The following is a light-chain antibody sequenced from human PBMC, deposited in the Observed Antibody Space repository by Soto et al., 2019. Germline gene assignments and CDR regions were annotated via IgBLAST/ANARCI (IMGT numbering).Light chain of an antibody. CDR1: ESVSRY. CDR2: DAS. J-gene: IGKJ4*01. Sequence: EIVLTHSPATLSLSPGNRATLSCRASESVSRYLAWYQQKPGQAPRLLIYDASSRAAGIPARFSGSGSGTDFTLTITSLEPEDFAFYYCQQRSDWPSTFGGGTKVEIK. CDR3: QQRSDWPST. V-gene: IGKV3-11*01.